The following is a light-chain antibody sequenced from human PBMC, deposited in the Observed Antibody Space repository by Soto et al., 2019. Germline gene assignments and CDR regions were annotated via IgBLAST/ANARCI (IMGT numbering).Light chain of an antibody. Sequence: QSVLTQPASVSGSPGQSITISCTGTSSDVGDYNYVSWYQQHPGKAPKLMIYEVSNRPSGVSNRFSGSKSGNTASLTISGLQAEDEADYYCSSYTSTYTDVFGTGTKLTVL. CDR3: SSYTSTYTDV. CDR2: EVS. CDR1: SSDVGDYNY. V-gene: IGLV2-14*01. J-gene: IGLJ1*01.